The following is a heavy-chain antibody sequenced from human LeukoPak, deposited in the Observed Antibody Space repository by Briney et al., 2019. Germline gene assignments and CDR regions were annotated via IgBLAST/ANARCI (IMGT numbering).Heavy chain of an antibody. V-gene: IGHV1-2*02. CDR1: GYTFTGYY. J-gene: IGHJ6*03. CDR3: ARAGSYWGYYYYYYYMDV. CDR2: INPNSGGT. Sequence: ASVKVSCKASGYTFTGYYMHWVRQAPGQGLEWMGWINPNSGGTKYAQNFQGRVTMTRDTSISTAYMELRSLRSDDTAVYYCARAGSYWGYYYYYYYMDVWGKGTTVTVSS. D-gene: IGHD3-10*01.